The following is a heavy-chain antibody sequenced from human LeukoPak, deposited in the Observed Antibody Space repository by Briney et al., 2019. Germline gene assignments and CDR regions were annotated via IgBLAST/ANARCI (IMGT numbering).Heavy chain of an antibody. Sequence: SETLSLTCTVSGASISSSRYYWGWIRQPPGKGLEWIGYIYYSGSTNYNPSLKSRVTISVDTSKNQFSLKLSSVTAADTAVYYCARETSQKGAHYMDVWGKGTTVTISS. CDR1: GASISSSRYY. J-gene: IGHJ6*03. CDR2: IYYSGST. V-gene: IGHV4-61*01. D-gene: IGHD3-16*01. CDR3: ARETSQKGAHYMDV.